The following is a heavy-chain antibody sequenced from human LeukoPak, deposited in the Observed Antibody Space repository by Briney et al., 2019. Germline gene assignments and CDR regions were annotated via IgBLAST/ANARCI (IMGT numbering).Heavy chain of an antibody. J-gene: IGHJ5*02. CDR3: AKTRGTRSRWYLLEA. CDR2: ISGSATTT. Sequence: GGSLRLSCAASGFTFSDYAMTWVRQVPGEGLEWVSGISGSATTTDYADSVKGRFTTSRDNSKTTLYLQMNSLRAEDTATYFCAKTRGTRSRWYLLEAWGQGTLVTVSS. V-gene: IGHV3-23*01. D-gene: IGHD6-19*01. CDR1: GFTFSDYA.